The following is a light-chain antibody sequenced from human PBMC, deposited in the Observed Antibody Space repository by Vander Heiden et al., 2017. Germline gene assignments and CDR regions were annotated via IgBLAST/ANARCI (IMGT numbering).Light chain of an antibody. CDR2: KDS. V-gene: IGLV3-1*01. CDR3: QAWDSSTAEV. Sequence: SYGLTQPPSVSVSPGQTASITCAGDKLGDKYACWYQQKPGQSPVLVIYKDSKRPSGIAERFAGSNSGNTATLTIGGTQAMDEADYYCQAWDSSTAEVFGGGTKLTVL. CDR1: KLGDKY. J-gene: IGLJ2*01.